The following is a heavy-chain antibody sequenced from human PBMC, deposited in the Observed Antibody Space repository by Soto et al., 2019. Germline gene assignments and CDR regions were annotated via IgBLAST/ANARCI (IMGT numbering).Heavy chain of an antibody. CDR3: VRDSGYTGYDLEY. CDR2: INSGSSTI. CDR1: GFTFRSYA. D-gene: IGHD5-12*01. J-gene: IGHJ4*02. Sequence: EVQLVESGGGLVQPGGSLRLSCAASGFTFRSYAMNWVRQAPGKGLEWVSYINSGSSTIYYADSAKGRFTISRDNAKNSLYLQMNSMRDGDTAVYFCVRDSGYTGYDLEYWGQGALVTVSS. V-gene: IGHV3-48*02.